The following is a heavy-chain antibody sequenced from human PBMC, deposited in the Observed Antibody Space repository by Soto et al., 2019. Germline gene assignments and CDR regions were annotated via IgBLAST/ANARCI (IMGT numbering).Heavy chain of an antibody. V-gene: IGHV5-10-1*01. D-gene: IGHD2-2*01. CDR1: GNSFTSYW. CDR3: ARLEIVVVKAAQRYYYYGMDV. J-gene: IGHJ6*02. Sequence: PXESLKVSWQCSGNSFTSYWIGLVLQMPGKGLEWMGRIDPSDSYTNYSPSFQGHVTISADKSISTAYLQWSSLKASDTAMYYCARLEIVVVKAAQRYYYYGMDVWGQGTTVTVSS. CDR2: IDPSDSYT.